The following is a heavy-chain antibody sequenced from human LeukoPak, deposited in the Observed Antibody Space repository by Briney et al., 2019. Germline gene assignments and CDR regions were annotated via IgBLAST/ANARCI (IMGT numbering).Heavy chain of an antibody. CDR3: ARVPRHTRPFDY. CDR1: GGSISSGGYY. CDR2: IYYSGST. V-gene: IGHV4-31*03. Sequence: PSQTLSLTCTVSGGSISSGGYYWSWIRQHPGKGLEWIGYIYYSGSTYYNPSLKSRVTISVDTSKNQFSLKLSSVTAADTAVYYCARVPRHTRPFDYWGQGTLVTASS. J-gene: IGHJ4*02.